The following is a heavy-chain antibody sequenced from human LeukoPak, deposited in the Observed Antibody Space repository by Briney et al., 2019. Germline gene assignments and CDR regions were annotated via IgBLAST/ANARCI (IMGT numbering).Heavy chain of an antibody. CDR2: IYYGGST. Sequence: SETLSLTCTVSGGSISSYYWSWIRQPPGKGLEWIGYIYYGGSTNYNPSLKSRVTISVDTSKNQFSLKLSSVTAADTAVYYCARLVGPTNYFDYWGQGTLVTVSS. CDR3: ARLVGPTNYFDY. CDR1: GGSISSYY. J-gene: IGHJ4*02. V-gene: IGHV4-59*08. D-gene: IGHD1-26*01.